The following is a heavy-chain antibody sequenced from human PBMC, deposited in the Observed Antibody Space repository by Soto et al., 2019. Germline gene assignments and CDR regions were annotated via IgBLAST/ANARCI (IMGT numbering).Heavy chain of an antibody. CDR2: IYSGGST. CDR3: ARTRRNPQWMVITFYFDD. CDR1: GFTVSSNY. Sequence: GGSLRLSCAASGFTVSSNYMSWVRQAPGKGLEWVSVIYSGGSTYYADSVKGRFTISRDNSKNTLYLQMNSLRAEDTAVYYCARTRRNPQWMVITFYFDDWGQGTLVTVSS. V-gene: IGHV3-53*01. D-gene: IGHD3-22*01. J-gene: IGHJ4*02.